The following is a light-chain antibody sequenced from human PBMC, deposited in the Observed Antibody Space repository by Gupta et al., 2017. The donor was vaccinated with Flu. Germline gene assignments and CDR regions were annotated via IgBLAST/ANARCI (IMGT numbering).Light chain of an antibody. V-gene: IGKV3-20*01. J-gene: IGKJ4*01. CDR1: QSVSSSY. Sequence: EIVLTQSPGTLSLSPGERATLSCRASQSVSSSYLAWYQQKPGQAPRLLIYGASSRATGIPDRFSGSGSGTEFTLTISRREPEDFAVYYCQQDGSSPLTFGGGTXVEIK. CDR2: GAS. CDR3: QQDGSSPLT.